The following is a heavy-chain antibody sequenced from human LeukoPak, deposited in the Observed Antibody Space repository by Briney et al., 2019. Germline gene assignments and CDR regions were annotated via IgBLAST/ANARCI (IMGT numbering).Heavy chain of an antibody. J-gene: IGHJ4*02. Sequence: GGSLRLSCAASGFTFSSYGMHWVRQAPGKGLEWVAVISYDGSNKYYADSVKGRFTISRDNSKNTLYLQMNSLRAEDTAVYYCARARVAVAGTGGDYFDYWGQGTLVTVSS. CDR2: ISYDGSNK. D-gene: IGHD6-19*01. CDR1: GFTFSSYG. V-gene: IGHV3-30*03. CDR3: ARARVAVAGTGGDYFDY.